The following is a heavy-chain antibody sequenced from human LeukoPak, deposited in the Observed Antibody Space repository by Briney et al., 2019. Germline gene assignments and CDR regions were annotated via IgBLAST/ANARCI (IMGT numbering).Heavy chain of an antibody. CDR3: AREHNDFWSGYFDY. Sequence: GGSLRLSCAASGFTFSSYWMSWVRQAPGKGLEWVANIKQDGSEKYYVDSVKGRFAISRDNAKNSLYLQMNSQRAEDTAVYYCAREHNDFWSGYFDYWGQGTLVTVSS. CDR1: GFTFSSYW. D-gene: IGHD3-3*01. CDR2: IKQDGSEK. V-gene: IGHV3-7*01. J-gene: IGHJ4*02.